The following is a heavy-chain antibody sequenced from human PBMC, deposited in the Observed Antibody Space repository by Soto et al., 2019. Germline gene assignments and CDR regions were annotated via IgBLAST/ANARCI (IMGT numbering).Heavy chain of an antibody. D-gene: IGHD4-17*01. Sequence: SETLSLTCTVSGGSISSGDYYWSWIRQPPGKGLGWIGYIYYSGSTYYNPSLKSRVTISVDTSKNQFSLKLSSVTAADTAVYYCARDDYGDYSRSPYYYGMDVWGQGTTVTVS. CDR2: IYYSGST. CDR1: GGSISSGDYY. CDR3: ARDDYGDYSRSPYYYGMDV. J-gene: IGHJ6*01. V-gene: IGHV4-30-4*01.